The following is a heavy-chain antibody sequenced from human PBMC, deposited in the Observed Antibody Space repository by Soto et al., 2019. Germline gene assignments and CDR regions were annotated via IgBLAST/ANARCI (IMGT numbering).Heavy chain of an antibody. CDR3: ARDHRSGIAFVEDY. CDR2: INPNSGGT. Sequence: ASVKVSCKVSGYTFTGYYMHWVRQAPGQGLEWMGWINPNSGGTNYAQKFQGRVTMTRDTSISTAYMELSRLRSDDTAVYYCARDHRSGIAFVEDYRGKGTLVTVSS. CDR1: GYTFTGYY. J-gene: IGHJ4*02. V-gene: IGHV1-2*02. D-gene: IGHD3-3*01.